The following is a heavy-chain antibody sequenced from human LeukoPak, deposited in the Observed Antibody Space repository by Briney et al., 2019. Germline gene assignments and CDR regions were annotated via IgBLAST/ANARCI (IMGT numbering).Heavy chain of an antibody. D-gene: IGHD6-13*01. J-gene: IGHJ4*02. CDR2: INTNTGNP. CDR3: ARDREIAAAGSCFDY. V-gene: IGHV7-4-1*02. CDR1: GYTFTSYA. Sequence: ASVKVSCKASGYTFTSYAMNWVRQAPGQGLGWMGWINTNTGNPTYAQGFTGRFVFSLDTSVSTAYLQISSLKAEDTAVYYCARDREIAAAGSCFDYWGQGTLVAVSS.